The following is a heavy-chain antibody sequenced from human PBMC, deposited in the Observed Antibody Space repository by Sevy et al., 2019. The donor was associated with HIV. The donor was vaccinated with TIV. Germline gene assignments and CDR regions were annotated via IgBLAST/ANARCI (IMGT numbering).Heavy chain of an antibody. J-gene: IGHJ5*02. CDR3: TGNGGAFDNGFDP. Sequence: GGSLRLSCTASGFTFSSYDMNWVRQAPGKGLEWVSKISSSGSSIYYADSLKGRFTISRDNAKNSLNLQMNSLRAEDTAVYYCTGNGGAFDNGFDPWGQGTLVTVSS. D-gene: IGHD2-8*01. CDR1: GFTFSSYD. V-gene: IGHV3-48*03. CDR2: ISSSGSSI.